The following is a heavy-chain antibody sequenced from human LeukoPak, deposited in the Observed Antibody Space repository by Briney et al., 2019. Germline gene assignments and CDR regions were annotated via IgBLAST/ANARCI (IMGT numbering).Heavy chain of an antibody. Sequence: GESLRLSCTASGSSFSGYNMKWVRQTPGKGLEWVAFIQYGGSRKYYTDSVKDRFTISRDNSKNTLYLQMSSLRAEDTAVYYCARDSEGSSNDLDYWGQGTLVTVSS. V-gene: IGHV3-30*02. J-gene: IGHJ4*02. D-gene: IGHD6-13*01. CDR2: IQYGGSRK. CDR3: ARDSEGSSNDLDY. CDR1: GSSFSGYN.